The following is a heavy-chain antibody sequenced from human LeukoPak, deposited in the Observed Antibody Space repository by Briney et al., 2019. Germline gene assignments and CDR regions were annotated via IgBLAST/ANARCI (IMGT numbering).Heavy chain of an antibody. D-gene: IGHD1-14*01. CDR2: INSGAGST. J-gene: IGHJ6*02. Sequence: PGGSLILSCAASGFTFSGYWMHWVRQAPGKGLVWVSRINSGAGSTTHADSVMGRLTISRDNAKNTLYLQMNSLRAEDTAVYYCAREMTTYYGMDVWGQGTTVTVSS. V-gene: IGHV3-74*01. CDR3: AREMTTYYGMDV. CDR1: GFTFSGYW.